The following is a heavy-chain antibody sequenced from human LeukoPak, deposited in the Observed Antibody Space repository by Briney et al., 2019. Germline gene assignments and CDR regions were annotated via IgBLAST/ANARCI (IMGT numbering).Heavy chain of an antibody. CDR3: ARFLAGTRHFHFYYYMDV. CDR2: IYHSGST. CDR1: GYSISSGYY. J-gene: IGHJ6*03. Sequence: SETLSLTCTVSGYSISSGYYWGWIRQPPGKGPEWIGSIYHSGSTYYNPSLKSRLTISVDMSKNQFSLRLSSVTAADTAVYYCARFLAGTRHFHFYYYMDVWGKGTTVTISS. V-gene: IGHV4-38-2*02. D-gene: IGHD3-9*01.